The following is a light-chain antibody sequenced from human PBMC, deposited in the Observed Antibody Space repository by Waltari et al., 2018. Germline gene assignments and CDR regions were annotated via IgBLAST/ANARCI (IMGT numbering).Light chain of an antibody. CDR1: SGYSSNV. J-gene: IGLJ3*02. CDR2: VNSDGSH. Sequence: LVLTQSPSASASLGASVTLTCTLSSGYSSNVIAWLQQQPGKGPRYLMKVNSDGSHRKGADIPDRFSASKSGTECQLTISSLQSEDEADYFCQTGGHGTWVFGGGTKLTVL. CDR3: QTGGHGTWV. V-gene: IGLV4-69*01.